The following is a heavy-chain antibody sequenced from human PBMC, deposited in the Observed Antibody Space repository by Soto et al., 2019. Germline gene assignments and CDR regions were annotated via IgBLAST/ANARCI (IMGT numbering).Heavy chain of an antibody. CDR3: ARDKLTGFFHY. CDR2: INHSGST. D-gene: IGHD2-8*02. J-gene: IGHJ4*02. V-gene: IGHV4-34*01. Sequence: SETLSHTYAVYGGSFSGYYWTWIRQPPGTGLEWIGEINHSGSTNYNPSLKSRVTISVDTSKNQFSLKLTSVTAADTAVYYCARDKLTGFFHYWGQGTLLTLSS. CDR1: GGSFSGYY.